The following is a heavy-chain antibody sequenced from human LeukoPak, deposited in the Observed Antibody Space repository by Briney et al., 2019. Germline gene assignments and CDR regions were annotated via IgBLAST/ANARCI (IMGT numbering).Heavy chain of an antibody. V-gene: IGHV4-61*02. CDR3: ARCLGGRCDYFDY. CDR1: GGSISSGSYY. Sequence: SETLSLTCSVSGGSISSGSYYWSWIRQPAGKGLEWIGRIYTSGSTNYNPSLKSRVTISVDTSKDQFSLKLSSVTAADTAIYYCARCLGGRCDYFDYWGQGTLVTVSS. J-gene: IGHJ4*02. D-gene: IGHD3-16*01. CDR2: IYTSGST.